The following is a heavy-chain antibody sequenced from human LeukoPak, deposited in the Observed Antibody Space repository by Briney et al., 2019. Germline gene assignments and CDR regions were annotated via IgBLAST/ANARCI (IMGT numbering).Heavy chain of an antibody. CDR2: ISSGGGTI. J-gene: IGHJ4*02. CDR1: GFTFSNYG. CDR3: AGPGRSGSAFDY. D-gene: IGHD3-10*01. V-gene: IGHV3-48*04. Sequence: GGSLRLSCAASGFTFSNYGMNWVRQAPGKGLEWVSYISSGGGTIYYADSVKGRFTVSRDNAKNSLYLQMNSLRAEDTAVYYCAGPGRSGSAFDYWGQGTLVTVSS.